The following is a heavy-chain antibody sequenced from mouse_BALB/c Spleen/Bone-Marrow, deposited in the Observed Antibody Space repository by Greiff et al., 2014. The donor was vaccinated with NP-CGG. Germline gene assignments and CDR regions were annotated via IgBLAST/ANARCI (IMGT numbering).Heavy chain of an antibody. CDR1: GFSLTNYG. CDR3: ARITTATGAMDY. Sequence: VQLQQSGPGLVAPSQSLSITCTVSGFSLTNYGVHWVRQPPGKGLEWLGIIWADGSTNYNSALMSGLSISKDNSKSQVFFKMNSLQTDDTAIYYCARITTATGAMDYWGQGTSVTVSS. D-gene: IGHD1-2*01. CDR2: IWADGST. V-gene: IGHV2-9*02. J-gene: IGHJ4*01.